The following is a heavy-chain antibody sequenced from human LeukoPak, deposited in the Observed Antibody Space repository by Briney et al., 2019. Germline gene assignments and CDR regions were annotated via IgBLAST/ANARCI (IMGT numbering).Heavy chain of an antibody. CDR3: ARDRRVGANNDFDD. D-gene: IGHD1-26*01. J-gene: IGHJ4*02. CDR1: GYTFTGYY. V-gene: IGHV1-2*02. CDR2: INPNSGGT. Sequence: ASLKVSCKASGYTFTGYYMHWVRQAPGQRLEWMGWINPNSGGTNYAQKFQGRVTMTRDTSISTAYVELSRLRSDDTAVYYCARDRRVGANNDFDDWGQGTLVTVSS.